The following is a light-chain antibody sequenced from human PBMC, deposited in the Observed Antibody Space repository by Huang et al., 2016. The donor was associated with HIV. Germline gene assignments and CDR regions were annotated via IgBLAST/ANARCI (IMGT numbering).Light chain of an antibody. Sequence: ETVMTQSPVTLSVSPGDRASLSCRSSQLVSSHLAWYQQKPGQAPRLLIYAASTRATGVPARFSGSGAGTEFTLTISTLQSEDSAVYYCQQYNDFRGTFGPGTRVEIK. CDR3: QQYNDFRGT. CDR2: AAS. CDR1: QLVSSH. V-gene: IGKV3-15*01. J-gene: IGKJ3*01.